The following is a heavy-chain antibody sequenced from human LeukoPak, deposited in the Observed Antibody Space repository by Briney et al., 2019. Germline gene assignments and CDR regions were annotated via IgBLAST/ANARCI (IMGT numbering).Heavy chain of an antibody. CDR2: INPNSGNA. D-gene: IGHD5-24*01. CDR3: ARQLERWLQLELDP. Sequence: ASVKVSCKASGYTFTSYDINCVRQATGQGLEWMGWINPNSGNAGYAQKFQGRVTMTRNTSISTAYMELSSLRSEDTAVYYCARQLERWLQLELDPWGQGTLVTVSS. CDR1: GYTFTSYD. V-gene: IGHV1-8*01. J-gene: IGHJ5*02.